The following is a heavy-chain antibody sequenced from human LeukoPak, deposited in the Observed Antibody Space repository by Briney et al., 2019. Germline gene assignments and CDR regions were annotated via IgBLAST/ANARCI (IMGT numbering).Heavy chain of an antibody. CDR1: GGSISSSSYY. D-gene: IGHD6-6*01. J-gene: IGHJ4*02. V-gene: IGHV4-39*01. Sequence: PSETLSLTCTVSGGSISSSSYYWGWLRQPPGKGLEWIGSIYYSGSTYYNPSLKSRVTISVDTSKNQFSLKLSSVTAADTAVYYCVRRPLWEYSSSPFDYWGQGTLVTVSS. CDR3: VRRPLWEYSSSPFDY. CDR2: IYYSGST.